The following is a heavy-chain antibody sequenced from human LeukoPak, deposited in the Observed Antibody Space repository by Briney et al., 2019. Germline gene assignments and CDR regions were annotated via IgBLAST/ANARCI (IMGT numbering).Heavy chain of an antibody. V-gene: IGHV4-59*01. J-gene: IGHJ4*02. D-gene: IGHD6-19*01. Sequence: SQTLSLTCTVSGGSISSYYWSWIRQPPGKGLEWIGYIYYSGSTNYNPSLKSRVTISVDTSKNQFSLKLSSVTAADTAVYYCARVIGIAVAGTWWFDYWGQGTLVTVSS. CDR3: ARVIGIAVAGTWWFDY. CDR1: GGSISSYY. CDR2: IYYSGST.